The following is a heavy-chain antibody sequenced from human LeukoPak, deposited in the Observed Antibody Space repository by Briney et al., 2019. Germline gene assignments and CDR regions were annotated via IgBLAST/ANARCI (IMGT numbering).Heavy chain of an antibody. V-gene: IGHV4-38-2*01. CDR2: GYHSGST. CDR1: DYSISSGNY. D-gene: IGHD3-16*02. J-gene: IGHJ4*02. CDR3: VRSAGSRYFDY. Sequence: SETLSLTCAASDYSISSGNYNVCLRQPPGKGLEWIGSGYHSGSTHYGPSLKNRVTISVDTSKNQFSLKLKSVTAEDTAVYYCVRSAGSRYFDYWGQGTLVTVSS.